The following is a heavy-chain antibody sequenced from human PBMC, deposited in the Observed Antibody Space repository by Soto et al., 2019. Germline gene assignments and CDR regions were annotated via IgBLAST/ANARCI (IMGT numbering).Heavy chain of an antibody. D-gene: IGHD3-22*01. J-gene: IGHJ4*02. V-gene: IGHV4-61*01. CDR1: GGSVSSGSYY. Sequence: SEALYVTCTVSGGSVSSGSYYWSWIRHPPGQGLEWIGYIDYSGSTNYNPSLKSRVTISVDTSKNQFSLKLSSVTAADTAVYYCARDYYDSSGYPPGFEYWGQGTLVTVPS. CDR3: ARDYYDSSGYPPGFEY. CDR2: IDYSGST.